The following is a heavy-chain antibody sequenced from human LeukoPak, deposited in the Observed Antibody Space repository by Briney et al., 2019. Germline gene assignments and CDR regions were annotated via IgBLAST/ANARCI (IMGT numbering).Heavy chain of an antibody. J-gene: IGHJ4*02. CDR1: GGSISSYY. CDR3: ARDHQFEGMAAAGTDC. Sequence: SETLSLTCTVSGGSISSYYWSWIRQPAGKGLEWIGRIYTSGSTNYNPSPKSRVTMSVDTSKNQFSLKLSSVTAADTAVYCCARDHQFEGMAAAGTDCWGQGTLVTVSS. D-gene: IGHD6-13*01. CDR2: IYTSGST. V-gene: IGHV4-4*07.